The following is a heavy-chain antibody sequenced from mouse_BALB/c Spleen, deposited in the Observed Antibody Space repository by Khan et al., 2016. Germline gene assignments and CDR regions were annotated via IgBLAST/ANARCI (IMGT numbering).Heavy chain of an antibody. Sequence: EVELVESGGGLVRPGGSLKLSCAASGFTFSHYGMSWVRQTPDKRLELVASIHSNGGNTYYPDSVKGRFTISSDNAKNPLYLQMNSLKSEDTAMYYCAREGIYSGYTMDYWGQGTSVTVSS. J-gene: IGHJ4*01. CDR3: AREGIYSGYTMDY. CDR1: GFTFSHYG. D-gene: IGHD1-1*01. CDR2: IHSNGGNT. V-gene: IGHV5-6-3*01.